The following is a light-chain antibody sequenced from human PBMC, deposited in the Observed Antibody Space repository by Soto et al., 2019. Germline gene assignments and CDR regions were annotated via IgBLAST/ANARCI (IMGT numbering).Light chain of an antibody. CDR2: NAS. V-gene: IGKV3-11*01. J-gene: IGKJ1*01. Sequence: EIVLTQSPATLSLSPGERATLSCRASQSVSKYLAWYQQKPGQAPRLLIYNASNRATGIPVRFSGSGSGTDFTLTISSLEPEDFAVYYCQQRSNWPPTWTFGQGTKVDNK. CDR3: QQRSNWPPTWT. CDR1: QSVSKY.